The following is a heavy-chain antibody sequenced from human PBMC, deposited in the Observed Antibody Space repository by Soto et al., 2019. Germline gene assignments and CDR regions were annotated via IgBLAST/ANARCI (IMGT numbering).Heavy chain of an antibody. J-gene: IGHJ4*02. D-gene: IGHD1-26*01. CDR3: ARDRLVGATIALYFDY. CDR2: IYTSGST. Sequence: SETLSLTCTVSGGSISSYYWSWIRQPAGKGLEWIGRIYTSGSTNYNPSLKSRVTMSVDTSKNQFSLKLSSVTAADTAVYYCARDRLVGATIALYFDYWGQGTLVTVSS. V-gene: IGHV4-4*07. CDR1: GGSISSYY.